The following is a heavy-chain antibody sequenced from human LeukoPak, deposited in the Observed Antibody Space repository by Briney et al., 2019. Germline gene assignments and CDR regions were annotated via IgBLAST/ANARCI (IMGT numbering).Heavy chain of an antibody. V-gene: IGHV3-23*01. CDR3: ARDGNNYYYSYMDV. J-gene: IGHJ6*03. CDR2: ISGSGGST. D-gene: IGHD1-26*01. CDR1: GFTFSSYA. Sequence: PGGSLRLSCAASGFTFSSYAMSWVRQAPGKGLEWVSAISGSGGSTYYADSVKGRFTISRDNSKNALYLQMNSLRAEDTAVYYCARDGNNYYYSYMDVWGKGTTVTISS.